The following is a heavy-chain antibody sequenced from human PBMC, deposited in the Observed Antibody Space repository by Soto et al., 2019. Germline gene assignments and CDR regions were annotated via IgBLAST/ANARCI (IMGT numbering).Heavy chain of an antibody. Sequence: GGSRRRSWAISGFSVSSNYLSWVRQAPGKGLEWVSVHYSGGSTYYADSVQGRFTISRDKSNNTLYLQMRRVRAEDTAVYFCARHRHPRGTVGATSPLDPWGQGTLVTVSS. CDR1: GFSVSSNY. D-gene: IGHD1-26*01. V-gene: IGHV3-53*01. J-gene: IGHJ5*02. CDR3: ARHRHPRGTVGATSPLDP. CDR2: HYSGGST.